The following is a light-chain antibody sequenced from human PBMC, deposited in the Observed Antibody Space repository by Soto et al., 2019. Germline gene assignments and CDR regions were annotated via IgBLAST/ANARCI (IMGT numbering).Light chain of an antibody. CDR3: EQYDIWPLT. V-gene: IGKV3-15*01. CDR1: QSVRSN. J-gene: IGKJ4*01. Sequence: EMVMTQSPATLSVSPGESATLSCRASQSVRSNLAWYQQRPGQPPRLLIYGPSTRATGIPARFSGSGSGTEFTLTISSPQSEDFAVYYCEQYDIWPLTFGGGTKVEIK. CDR2: GPS.